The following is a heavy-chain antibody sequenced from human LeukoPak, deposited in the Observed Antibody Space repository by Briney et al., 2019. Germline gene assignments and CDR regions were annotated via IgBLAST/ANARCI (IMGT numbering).Heavy chain of an antibody. D-gene: IGHD3-10*01. Sequence: PSETLSLTCAVYGGSSSGYYWSWIRQPPGKGLEWIGEINHSGSTNYNPSLKSRVTISVDTSKNQFSLKLSSVTAADTAVYYCARPFYGSGSYYRPRKDGMDVWGQGTTVTVSS. J-gene: IGHJ6*02. CDR1: GGSSSGYY. CDR2: INHSGST. V-gene: IGHV4-34*01. CDR3: ARPFYGSGSYYRPRKDGMDV.